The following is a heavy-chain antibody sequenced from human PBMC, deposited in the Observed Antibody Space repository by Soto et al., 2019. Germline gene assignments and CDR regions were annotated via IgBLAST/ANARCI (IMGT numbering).Heavy chain of an antibody. D-gene: IGHD3-10*01. V-gene: IGHV4-34*01. CDR2: INHSGST. CDR1: GGSFSGYY. J-gene: IGHJ6*03. CDR3: ARGSRVVRGVIIDYYYYYYMDV. Sequence: ASETLSLTWAVYGGSFSGYYWSWIRQPPGKGLEWIGEINHSGSTNYNPSLKSRVTISVDTSKNQFSLKLSSVTAADTAVYYCARGSRVVRGVIIDYYYYYYMDVWGKGTTVTVSS.